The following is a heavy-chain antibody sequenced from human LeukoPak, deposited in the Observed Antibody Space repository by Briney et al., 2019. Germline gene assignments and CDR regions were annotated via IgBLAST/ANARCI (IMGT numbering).Heavy chain of an antibody. V-gene: IGHV1-2*02. CDR3: ARLPRFSDLGYFDY. Sequence: GASVKVSCKAFGYSFTGYHLHWVRQAPRQGLEWMGWVNPKTGGTNYARKFQGRVTMTRDTSINTVNMELSRLTSDDTAVYYCARLPRFSDLGYFDYWGQGTLVTVSS. CDR1: GYSFTGYH. CDR2: VNPKTGGT. D-gene: IGHD3-3*01. J-gene: IGHJ4*02.